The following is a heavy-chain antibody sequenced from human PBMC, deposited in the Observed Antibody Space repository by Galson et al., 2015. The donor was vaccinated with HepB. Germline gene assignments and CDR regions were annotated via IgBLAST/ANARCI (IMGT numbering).Heavy chain of an antibody. Sequence: SLRLSCAASGFTFSSYWMHWVRQAPGKGLVWVSRINSDGGSTSYADSVKGRFTISRDNAKNTLYLQMNSLRAEDTAVYYCAIWGPDIVVVPAAIGNYYYGMDVWGQGTTVTVSS. CDR2: INSDGGST. V-gene: IGHV3-74*01. CDR3: AIWGPDIVVVPAAIGNYYYGMDV. J-gene: IGHJ6*02. D-gene: IGHD2-2*01. CDR1: GFTFSSYW.